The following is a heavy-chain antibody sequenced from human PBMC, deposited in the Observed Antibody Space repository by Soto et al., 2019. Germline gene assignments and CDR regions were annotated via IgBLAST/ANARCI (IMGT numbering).Heavy chain of an antibody. CDR2: INPSGGST. V-gene: IGHV1-46*01. D-gene: IGHD5-12*01. Sequence: QVQLVQSGAEVKKPGASVKVSCKASGYTFTSYYMHWVRQAPGQGLEWMGIINPSGGSTSYAQKCQGRVTXXRXTXXSTVDMERSSLRSEDTAVYYCARGRDGYNYRWFDPWGQGTLVTVSS. CDR1: GYTFTSYY. CDR3: ARGRDGYNYRWFDP. J-gene: IGHJ5*02.